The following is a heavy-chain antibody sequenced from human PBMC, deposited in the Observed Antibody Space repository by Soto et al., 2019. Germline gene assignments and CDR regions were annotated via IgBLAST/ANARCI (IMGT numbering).Heavy chain of an antibody. Sequence: ASVKVSCKASGYTFTSYYMHWVRQAPGQGLEWMGIINPSGGSTSYAQKFQGRVTMTRDTSTSTVYMELSSLRSEDKAVYYCERVARNSPHIVVVTASNAFDIRGQGTMVTVSS. CDR3: ERVARNSPHIVVVTASNAFDI. J-gene: IGHJ3*02. D-gene: IGHD2-21*02. CDR2: INPSGGST. V-gene: IGHV1-46*01. CDR1: GYTFTSYY.